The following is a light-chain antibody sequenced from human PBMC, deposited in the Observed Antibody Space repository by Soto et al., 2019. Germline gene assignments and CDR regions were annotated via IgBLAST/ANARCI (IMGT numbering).Light chain of an antibody. V-gene: IGLV2-23*01. CDR3: CSYAGSSTFDWV. Sequence: QSVLTQPASVSGSPGQSITISCTRTSSDVGSYNLVSWYQQHPGKAPKLMIYEGSKRPSGVSNRFSGSKSGNTASLTISGLQAEDEADYYCCSYAGSSTFDWVFGGGTKVTVL. CDR1: SSDVGSYNL. CDR2: EGS. J-gene: IGLJ3*02.